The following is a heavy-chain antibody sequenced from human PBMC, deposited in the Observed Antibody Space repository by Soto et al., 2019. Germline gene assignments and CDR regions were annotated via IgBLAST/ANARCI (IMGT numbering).Heavy chain of an antibody. V-gene: IGHV3-21*01. CDR2: ISSSSSYI. Sequence: GGSLRLSCAASGFTFSSYSMNWVRQAPGKGLEWVSSISSSSSYIYYADSVKGRFTISRDNAKNSLYLQMNSLRAEDTAVYYCAKEGYCSGGSCYKYYYYYYYMDVWGKGTTVTVSS. J-gene: IGHJ6*03. CDR3: AKEGYCSGGSCYKYYYYYYYMDV. D-gene: IGHD2-15*01. CDR1: GFTFSSYS.